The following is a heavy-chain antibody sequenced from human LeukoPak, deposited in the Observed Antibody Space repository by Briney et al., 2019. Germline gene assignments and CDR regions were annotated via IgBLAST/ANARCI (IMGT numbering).Heavy chain of an antibody. D-gene: IGHD3-16*01. CDR1: GYTFTGYY. V-gene: IGHV1-2*02. Sequence: ASVKVSCKASGYTFTGYYIHWVRQAPGQGLEWMGWINPNSGGPNYAQKFQGRVTMTRDTSISTAYMEMSRLRSDDTAVYYCARDVSAGGTNWFDPWGRGPLVSVSS. CDR3: ARDVSAGGTNWFDP. J-gene: IGHJ5*02. CDR2: INPNSGGP.